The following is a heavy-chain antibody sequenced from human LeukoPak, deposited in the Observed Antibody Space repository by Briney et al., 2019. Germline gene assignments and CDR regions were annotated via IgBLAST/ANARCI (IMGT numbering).Heavy chain of an antibody. J-gene: IGHJ6*01. CDR3: ARHLGYCGITSCFYGMDV. Sequence: PSQTLSLTCTVSGGSISSGDYYWNWIRQPPGKGLEWIGYIFYSGDTYYNPSLKSRLTISLDTSKNQFSLRLRSVTAADTAVYYCARHLGYCGITSCFYGMDVWGQGTTVIVSS. CDR2: IFYSGDT. D-gene: IGHD2-2*01. V-gene: IGHV4-30-4*01. CDR1: GGSISSGDYY.